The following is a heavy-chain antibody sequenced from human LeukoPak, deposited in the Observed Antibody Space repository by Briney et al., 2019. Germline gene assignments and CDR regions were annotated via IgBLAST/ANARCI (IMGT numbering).Heavy chain of an antibody. V-gene: IGHV3-53*01. CDR1: GFTVSRNY. Sequence: GGSLRLSCAASGFTVSRNYMSWVRQSPGKGLYWVSVIFSSGSTYYADSVRGRFTISRDNSKNMLYLQMNSLRAEDTAVYYRARAFIVGATRWFDPWGQGTLVTVSS. CDR3: ARAFIVGATRWFDP. CDR2: IFSSGST. D-gene: IGHD1-26*01. J-gene: IGHJ5*02.